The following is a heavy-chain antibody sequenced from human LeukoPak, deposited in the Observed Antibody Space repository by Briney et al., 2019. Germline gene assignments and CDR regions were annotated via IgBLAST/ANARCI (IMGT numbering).Heavy chain of an antibody. Sequence: SETLSLTCAVSGGPFSGYFWSWIRQSSGKGLEWIGEIHNSGTTNYNPSLNSRVTISEDTSKNQFYLNLSSATAADTAVYYCARRYYYNLGSFPFDFWGQGTLVTVSS. CDR1: GGPFSGYF. D-gene: IGHD3-10*01. J-gene: IGHJ4*02. CDR2: IHNSGTT. V-gene: IGHV4-34*01. CDR3: ARRYYYNLGSFPFDF.